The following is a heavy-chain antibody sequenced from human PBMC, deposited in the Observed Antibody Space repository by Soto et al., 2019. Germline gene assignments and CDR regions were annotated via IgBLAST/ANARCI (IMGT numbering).Heavy chain of an antibody. Sequence: EVQLVESGGGLVQPGGSLRVSCAASGFTFGSYWMNWVRQAPGKGLVWVSRIDSDGSSTTYADSVKGRFTTSRENAKNTLYLQMRSLRVEEMAVYYCARGRPYGMDVWGQGTTVTVSS. CDR3: ARGRPYGMDV. J-gene: IGHJ6*02. CDR1: GFTFGSYW. CDR2: IDSDGSST. V-gene: IGHV3-74*01.